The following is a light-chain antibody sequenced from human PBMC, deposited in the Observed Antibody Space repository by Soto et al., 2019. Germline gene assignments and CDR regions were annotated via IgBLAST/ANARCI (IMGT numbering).Light chain of an antibody. Sequence: EIVMTQSPATLSVSPGERATLSCRASQSVSSNLAWYQQKPGQAPMLLIYGASTRATGIPARFSGSGSGTDFTLTISSLQSEDFAVYYCQHYNNWPRTFGQGTKVEIK. CDR2: GAS. CDR1: QSVSSN. CDR3: QHYNNWPRT. J-gene: IGKJ1*01. V-gene: IGKV3-15*01.